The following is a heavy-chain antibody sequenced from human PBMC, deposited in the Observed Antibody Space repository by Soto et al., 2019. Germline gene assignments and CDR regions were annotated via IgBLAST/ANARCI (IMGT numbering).Heavy chain of an antibody. CDR1: GGSVSSGSYY. D-gene: IGHD1-26*01. CDR3: ARVGRELSPFYYYYGMDV. J-gene: IGHJ6*02. V-gene: IGHV4-61*01. CDR2: IYYSGST. Sequence: QVQLQESGPGLVKPSETLSLTCTVSGGSVSSGSYYWSWIRQPPGKGLEWIGYIYYSGSTNYYPSLKRRVTTSVDTSKNQFSLKLSSVTAADTAVYYCARVGRELSPFYYYYGMDVWGQGTTVTVSS.